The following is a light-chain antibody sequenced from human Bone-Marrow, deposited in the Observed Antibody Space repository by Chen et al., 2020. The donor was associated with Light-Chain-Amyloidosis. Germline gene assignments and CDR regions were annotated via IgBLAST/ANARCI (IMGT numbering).Light chain of an antibody. Sequence: QSALTQPRSVSGSPGQSVTISCSGTSSDVGGYNYTSWYLQHPGKAPKLIIYAVIKRPSGVPDRFSGTKSGNTASLTISGLQAEDEADYYCCSLAGRYTRVFGGGTKLTVL. CDR1: SSDVGGYNY. CDR3: CSLAGRYTRV. V-gene: IGLV2-11*01. CDR2: AVI. J-gene: IGLJ2*01.